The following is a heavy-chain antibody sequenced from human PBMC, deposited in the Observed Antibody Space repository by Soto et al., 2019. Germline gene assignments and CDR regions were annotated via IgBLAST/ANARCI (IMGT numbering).Heavy chain of an antibody. CDR1: GFTFSSYG. J-gene: IGHJ4*02. CDR2: ISYDGSNK. Sequence: QVQLVESGGGVVQPGRSLRLSCAASGFTFSSYGMHWVRQAPGKGLEWVAVISYDGSNKYYADSVKGRFTISRDNSKNTLYLQMNSLRAEDTAVYYCAKDGGDGYNLLDYWGQGTLVTVSS. D-gene: IGHD2-21*01. V-gene: IGHV3-30*18. CDR3: AKDGGDGYNLLDY.